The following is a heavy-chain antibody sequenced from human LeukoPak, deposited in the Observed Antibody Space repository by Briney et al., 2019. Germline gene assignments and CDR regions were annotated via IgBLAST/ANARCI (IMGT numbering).Heavy chain of an antibody. V-gene: IGHV4-39*07. D-gene: IGHD3-10*01. CDR1: GGSISSSSYY. CDR3: ARENYYGSGSRDY. J-gene: IGHJ4*02. CDR2: IYYSGST. Sequence: MASETLSLTCTVSGGSISSSSYYWGWIRQPPGKGLEWIGSIYYSGSTYYNPSLKSRVTISVDTSKNQFSLKLSSVTAADTAVYYCARENYYGSGSRDYWGQGTLVTVSS.